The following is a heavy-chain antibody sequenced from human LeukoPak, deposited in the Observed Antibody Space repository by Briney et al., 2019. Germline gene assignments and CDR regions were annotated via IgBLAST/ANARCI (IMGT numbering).Heavy chain of an antibody. CDR3: ARDSWSDPNPGY. D-gene: IGHD3-10*01. Sequence: GGSLRLSCAASGFTFSSYAMHWVRQAPGKGLEWVAVISYDGSNKYYADSVKGRFTISRDNSKNTLYLQMNSLRAEDTAVYCCARDSWSDPNPGYWGQGTLVTVSS. CDR1: GFTFSSYA. CDR2: ISYDGSNK. J-gene: IGHJ4*02. V-gene: IGHV3-30-3*01.